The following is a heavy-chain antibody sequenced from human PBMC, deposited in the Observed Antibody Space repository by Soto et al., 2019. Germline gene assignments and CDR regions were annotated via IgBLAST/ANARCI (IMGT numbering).Heavy chain of an antibody. V-gene: IGHV4-59*01. J-gene: IGHJ6*02. CDR2: IYYSGST. Sequence: QVQLQESGPGLVKPSETLSLTCTVSGGSISSYYWSWIRQPPGKGLEWIGYIYYSGSTNYNPSLKSRVTISVDTSKNQFSLKLSSVTAADTAVYYCARVSHYYYYYGMDVWGQGTTVTVSS. CDR1: GGSISSYY. CDR3: ARVSHYYYYYGMDV.